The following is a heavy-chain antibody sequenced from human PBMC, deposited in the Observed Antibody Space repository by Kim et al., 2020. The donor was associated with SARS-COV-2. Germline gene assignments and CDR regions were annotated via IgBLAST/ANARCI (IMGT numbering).Heavy chain of an antibody. V-gene: IGHV3-23*01. Sequence: HADSEKGRFTISRDNSKNTRYRQMNGLRVEDTAAYFCAAAYYYGSGALDPWGQGTLVTVSA. D-gene: IGHD3-10*01. J-gene: IGHJ5*02. CDR3: AAAYYYGSGALDP.